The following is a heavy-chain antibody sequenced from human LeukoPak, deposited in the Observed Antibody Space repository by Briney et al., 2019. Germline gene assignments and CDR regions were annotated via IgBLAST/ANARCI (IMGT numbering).Heavy chain of an antibody. CDR3: ARDRGIAVAGTGFDY. V-gene: IGHV4-59*01. J-gene: IGHJ4*02. Sequence: PSETLSLTCTVSGGSISSYYWSWIRQPPGKGLEWIGYIYYSGSTNYNPSLKSRVTISVDTSKNQFSLKLSSVTAADTAVYYCARDRGIAVAGTGFDYWGQGTLDTVSS. CDR2: IYYSGST. D-gene: IGHD6-19*01. CDR1: GGSISSYY.